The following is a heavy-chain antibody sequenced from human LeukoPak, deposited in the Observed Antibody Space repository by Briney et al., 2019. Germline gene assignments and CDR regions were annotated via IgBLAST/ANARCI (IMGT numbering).Heavy chain of an antibody. CDR1: GFTFSSYW. J-gene: IGHJ5*02. CDR2: IKQDGSEK. CDR3: AREVAAVYNWFDP. D-gene: IGHD6-13*01. Sequence: GGSLRLSCAASGFTFSSYWMSWVRQAPGKGLEWAANIKQDGSEKYYVDSVKGRFTISRDNAKNSLYLQMNSLRAEDTAVYYCAREVAAVYNWFDPWGQGTLVTVSS. V-gene: IGHV3-7*01.